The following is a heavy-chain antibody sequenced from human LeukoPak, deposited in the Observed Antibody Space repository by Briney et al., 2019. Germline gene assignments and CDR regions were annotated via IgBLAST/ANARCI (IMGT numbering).Heavy chain of an antibody. CDR2: IRYDGSNK. J-gene: IGHJ4*02. CDR1: GFTFSNYD. D-gene: IGHD2-2*01. V-gene: IGHV3-30*02. CDR3: AKARFEDCSSTSCYEIAFDY. Sequence: GGSLRLSCATSGFTFSNYDMHWVRQAPGKGLEWVAFIRYDGSNKYYADSVKGRFTISRDNSKNTLYLQMNSLRAEDTAVYYCAKARFEDCSSTSCYEIAFDYWGQGTLVTVSS.